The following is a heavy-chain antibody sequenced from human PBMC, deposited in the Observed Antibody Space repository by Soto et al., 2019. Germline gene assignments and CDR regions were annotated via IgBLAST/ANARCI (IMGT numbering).Heavy chain of an antibody. D-gene: IGHD6-13*01. CDR3: AREYSSSWYGFDY. V-gene: IGHV3-21*01. J-gene: IGHJ4*02. Sequence: EVQLVESGGGLVKPGGSLRLSGAASGFTFGSISMTWVRQAPGKGREWVSSISRSSSYIYYADSVKGRFTISRDNAKNSLYLQMNSLRAEDTAVYYCAREYSSSWYGFDYWGQGTLVTVSS. CDR1: GFTFGSIS. CDR2: ISRSSSYI.